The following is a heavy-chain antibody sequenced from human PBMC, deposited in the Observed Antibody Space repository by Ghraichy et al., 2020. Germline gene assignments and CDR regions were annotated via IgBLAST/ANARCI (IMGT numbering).Heavy chain of an antibody. Sequence: GSLRLSCTVSGGSISSYYWSWIRQPPGKGLEWIGYIYYSGSTNYNPSLKSRVTISVDTSKNQFSLKLSSVTAADTAVYYCARIRSPSGFDYGGKEAAYYFDYWGQGTLVTVSS. CDR3: ARIRSPSGFDYGGKEAAYYFDY. V-gene: IGHV4-59*01. J-gene: IGHJ4*02. D-gene: IGHD4-23*01. CDR1: GGSISSYY. CDR2: IYYSGST.